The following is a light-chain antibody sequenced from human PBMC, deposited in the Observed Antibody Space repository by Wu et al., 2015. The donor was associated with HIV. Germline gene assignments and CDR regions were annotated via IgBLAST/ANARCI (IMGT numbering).Light chain of an antibody. CDR3: QQYDIWPPYT. Sequence: EIVMTQSPATLSVSPGQRVTLSCRASQTIANKLAWYQQRPGQGPRLLIYETSTRATGIPARFSGRGSGTEFTLTISSLQSEDFALYYCQQYDIWPPYTFGQGTKLEIK. J-gene: IGKJ2*01. CDR1: QTIANK. CDR2: ETS. V-gene: IGKV3-15*01.